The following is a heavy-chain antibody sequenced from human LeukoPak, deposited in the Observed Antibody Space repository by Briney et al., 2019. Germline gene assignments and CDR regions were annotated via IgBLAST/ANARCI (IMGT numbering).Heavy chain of an antibody. J-gene: IGHJ4*02. CDR3: AKVNNIAVAGTLDY. CDR2: ISGSAAGT. D-gene: IGHD6-13*01. CDR1: GYTSGRYV. V-gene: IGHV3-23*01. Sequence: GGSLRLSCAASGYTSGRYVMNWVRRALERGLECVSAISGSAAGTYYADSVKGRFTISRDNSKNTLYLQMNSLRAEDTAAYYCAKVNNIAVAGTLDYWGQGTLVTVSS.